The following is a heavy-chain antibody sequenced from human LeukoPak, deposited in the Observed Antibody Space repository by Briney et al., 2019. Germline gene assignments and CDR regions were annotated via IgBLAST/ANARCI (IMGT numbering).Heavy chain of an antibody. V-gene: IGHV3-30*04. CDR3: ASQPVRDLDY. CDR2: ISYDGSNK. D-gene: IGHD2-8*01. CDR1: GFTFSSYA. J-gene: IGHJ4*02. Sequence: GGSLRLSCAASGFTFSSYAMHWVRQAPGKGLEWVAVISYDGSNKFYADSVKGRFTISRDNSKNTLYLQMNSLRAEDTAVYYCASQPVRDLDYWGQGTLVTVSS.